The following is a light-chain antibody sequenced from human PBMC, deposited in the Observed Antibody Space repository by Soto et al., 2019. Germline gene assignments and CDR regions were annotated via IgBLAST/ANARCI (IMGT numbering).Light chain of an antibody. CDR1: QNINRW. Sequence: DIQMTQSTSTLAASVGDRVTITCRASQNINRWLAWYQQKPGKAPKVLIYDASSLESGVPSRFSCSGSGTEFTLTIPSVQPDDFATYYCQQYDGYFGPGTKVDFK. CDR2: DAS. CDR3: QQYDGY. J-gene: IGKJ3*01. V-gene: IGKV1-5*01.